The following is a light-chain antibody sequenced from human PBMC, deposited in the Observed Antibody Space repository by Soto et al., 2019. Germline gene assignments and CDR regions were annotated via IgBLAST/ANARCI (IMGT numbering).Light chain of an antibody. J-gene: IGLJ1*01. CDR2: EVN. CDR3: SSYSGSSNV. Sequence: QSALTQPPSASGSPGQSVAISRTGTSSDVGGYNYVSWYQQHPGKAPKLMIYEVNKRPSGVPDRFSGSKSGNTASLNVSALQAEDEADYYCSSYSGSSNVFGTGTKVTVL. V-gene: IGLV2-8*01. CDR1: SSDVGGYNY.